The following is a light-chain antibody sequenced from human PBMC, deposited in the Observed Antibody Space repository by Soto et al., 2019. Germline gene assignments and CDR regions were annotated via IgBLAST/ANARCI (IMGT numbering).Light chain of an antibody. CDR1: SSNIGSNA. V-gene: IGLV1-44*01. CDR2: NSN. Sequence: QAVVTQPPSTSGTPGQRVTISCSGSSSNIGSNAVNWYQQLPGTAPKLLIYNSNQRPSGVPDRFSGSRSGTSASLAISGLQSEDEADYYCATWDDSPRDVVFGGGTKLTVL. J-gene: IGLJ2*01. CDR3: ATWDDSPRDVV.